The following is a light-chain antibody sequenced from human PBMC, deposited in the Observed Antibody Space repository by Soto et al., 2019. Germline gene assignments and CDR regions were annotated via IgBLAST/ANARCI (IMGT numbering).Light chain of an antibody. CDR3: HQYGSSPPYT. Sequence: EVVLTQSPGTLSLSPGESATLSCRASQSVSNNYFAWYQQKPGQAPRLLIFGSSDRATGIPDRFSGSGYGTDFTITISSLEPEDFAVYYCHQYGSSPPYTFGQGTKLEIK. CDR2: GSS. CDR1: QSVSNNY. J-gene: IGKJ2*01. V-gene: IGKV3-20*01.